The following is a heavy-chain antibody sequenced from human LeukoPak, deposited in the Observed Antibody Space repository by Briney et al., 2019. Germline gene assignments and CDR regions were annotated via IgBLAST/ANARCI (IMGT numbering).Heavy chain of an antibody. CDR1: GGSISSSDN. V-gene: IGHV4-39*07. CDR2: LSYSGTSS. D-gene: IGHD5-12*01. J-gene: IGHJ4*02. CDR3: ARGGDSGYDYLDY. Sequence: SETLSLTCTVSGGSISSSDNWGWIRQPPGKTLEWIGSLSYSGTSSKYNPSFKSRAAISLDMSKNQFSLKLSSVTAADTAVYYCARGGDSGYDYLDYWGQGTLVTVSS.